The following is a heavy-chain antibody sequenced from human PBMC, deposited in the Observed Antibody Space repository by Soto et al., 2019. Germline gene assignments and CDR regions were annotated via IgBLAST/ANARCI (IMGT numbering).Heavy chain of an antibody. J-gene: IGHJ5*02. Sequence: EVQLVESGGGLVKPGGSLRLSCAASGFTFSNAWMSWVRQSPGKGLEWVGRIKSKTDGGTPDYAAPVKGRFTIARDDSKNTLYRHMNSLKTDDTAVYYCTTDRRVGEFTWGQGTLVTVSS. CDR1: GFTFSNAW. V-gene: IGHV3-15*01. CDR2: IKSKTDGGTP. D-gene: IGHD3-10*01. CDR3: TTDRRVGEFT.